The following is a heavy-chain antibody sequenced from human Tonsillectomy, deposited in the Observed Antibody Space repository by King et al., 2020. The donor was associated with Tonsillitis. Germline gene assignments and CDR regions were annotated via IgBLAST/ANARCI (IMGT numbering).Heavy chain of an antibody. CDR2: INPNSGGT. J-gene: IGHJ4*02. Sequence: QLVQSGAEVKKPGASVKVSCKASGYTFTGYYLHWVRQTPGQGLEWMGYINPNSGGTYYAQKFQDRVTMTRDTSISTAYMELSRLRSDDTAVYYCARDLRDGDSRATVYFDDGGQGTLVTVSS. CDR1: GYTFTGYY. V-gene: IGHV1-2*02. CDR3: ARDLRDGDSRATVYFDD. D-gene: IGHD5-24*01.